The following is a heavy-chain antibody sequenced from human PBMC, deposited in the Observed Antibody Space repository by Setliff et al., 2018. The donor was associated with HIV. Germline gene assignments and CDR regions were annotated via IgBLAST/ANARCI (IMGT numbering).Heavy chain of an antibody. J-gene: IGHJ5*02. V-gene: IGHV1-69*05. D-gene: IGHD2-2*01. CDR1: GYTFTSYY. CDR2: IIPIFGTT. CDR3: ARGTTPLGWFDP. Sequence: SVKVSCKASGYTFTSYYMHWVRQAPGQGLEWMGGIIPIFGTTNYAQKFQGRVTITTDESTTTAYMELSSLRSDDTAVYYCARGTTPLGWFDPWGQGTLVTVSS.